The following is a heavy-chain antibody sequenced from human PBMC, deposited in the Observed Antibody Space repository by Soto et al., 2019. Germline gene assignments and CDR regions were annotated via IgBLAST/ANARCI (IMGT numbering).Heavy chain of an antibody. CDR1: GGSISSSSYY. D-gene: IGHD2-15*01. V-gene: IGHV4-39*01. CDR2: IYYSGST. J-gene: IGHJ3*02. CDR3: ARQKDCSGGSCYLNDAFDI. Sequence: SETLSLTCTVSGGSISSSSYYWAWIRQPPGKGLEWIGSIYYSGSTYYNPSLKSRVTISVDTSKNQFSLKLSSVTAADTAVYYCARQKDCSGGSCYLNDAFDIWGQGTMVT.